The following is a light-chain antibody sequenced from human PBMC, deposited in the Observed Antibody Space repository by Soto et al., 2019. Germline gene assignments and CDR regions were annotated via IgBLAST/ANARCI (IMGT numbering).Light chain of an antibody. V-gene: IGLV2-14*01. J-gene: IGLJ1*01. CDR1: SSDVGGHNH. CDR3: NSYTSSSTHV. CDR2: EVG. Sequence: QSALTQPASVSGSPGQSFTISCTGSSSDVGGHNHVSWYQQHPGKAPKLIIYEVGNRPSGVSNRFSGSKSGNTASLTISGFQAEDEADYYCNSYTSSSTHVFGTGTKLTVL.